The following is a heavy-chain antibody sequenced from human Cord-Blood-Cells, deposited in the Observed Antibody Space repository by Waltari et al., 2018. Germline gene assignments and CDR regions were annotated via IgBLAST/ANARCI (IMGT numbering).Heavy chain of an antibody. D-gene: IGHD3-22*01. Sequence: EVQLVESGGGLVQPGGSLRLSCAASGFTFSDHYMAWVHQAPGKGLEWVGRTRNKANSYTTEYAASVKGRFTISRDDSKNSLDLQMNSLKTEDTAVYYCARSYYDSSGYYYYFDYWGQGTLVTVSS. V-gene: IGHV3-72*01. J-gene: IGHJ4*02. CDR1: GFTFSDHY. CDR2: TRNKANSYTT. CDR3: ARSYYDSSGYYYYFDY.